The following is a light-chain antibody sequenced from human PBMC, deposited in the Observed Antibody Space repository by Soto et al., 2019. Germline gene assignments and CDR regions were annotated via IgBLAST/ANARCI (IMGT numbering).Light chain of an antibody. CDR1: QSIMKY. CDR3: QQSYNSPWT. J-gene: IGKJ1*01. CDR2: AAS. Sequence: DIQMTQSPSSLSASVGDRVTITCRASQSIMKYLHWYQQKPGKVPTLLIYAASSLESGVPSRFSGSGSETDFSLTISSLQPEDFATYYCQQSYNSPWTFGPGTKADIK. V-gene: IGKV1-39*01.